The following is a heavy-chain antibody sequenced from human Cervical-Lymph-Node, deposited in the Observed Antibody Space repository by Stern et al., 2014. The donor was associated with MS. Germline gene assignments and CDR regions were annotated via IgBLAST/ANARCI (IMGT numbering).Heavy chain of an antibody. CDR1: GGSISSYY. CDR2: IYYSGSP. Sequence: VQLVESGPGLVKPSETLSLTCTVSGGSISSYYWSWIRQPPGKGLEWIGYIYYSGSPNYNPSLKSRVPMSVDTSKNQFSLKLSSVTAADTAVYYCARGRSYSIDYWGQGTLVTVSS. D-gene: IGHD2-15*01. V-gene: IGHV4-59*01. CDR3: ARGRSYSIDY. J-gene: IGHJ4*02.